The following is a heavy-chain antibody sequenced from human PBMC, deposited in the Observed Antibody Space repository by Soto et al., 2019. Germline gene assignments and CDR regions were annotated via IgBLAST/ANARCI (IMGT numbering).Heavy chain of an antibody. CDR3: VKEDNGWDF. Sequence: EVQLLESGGGLVQPGGSLRLSCAASGFTFSNYAMNWVRQAPGKGLECVSVISGSGGSAYYADSVKGRFTISRDNSKNTLYLQMNSLRAKDTAIYYCVKEDNGWDFWGRGTMVTVSS. CDR1: GFTFSNYA. D-gene: IGHD6-19*01. CDR2: ISGSGGSA. V-gene: IGHV3-23*01. J-gene: IGHJ3*01.